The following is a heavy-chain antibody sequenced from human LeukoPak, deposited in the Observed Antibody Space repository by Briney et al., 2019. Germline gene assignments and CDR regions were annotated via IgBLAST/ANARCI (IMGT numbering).Heavy chain of an antibody. Sequence: ASVKVSCKASGYTFTSYDINWVRQATGQGLEWMGWMNPNSGNTGYAQKFQGRVTMTRNTSISTAYMELSSLRSEDTAVYYCAGVSRSVWTGYRYYFDYWGQGTLVTVSS. V-gene: IGHV1-8*01. J-gene: IGHJ4*02. CDR2: MNPNSGNT. D-gene: IGHD3/OR15-3a*01. CDR1: GYTFTSYD. CDR3: AGVSRSVWTGYRYYFDY.